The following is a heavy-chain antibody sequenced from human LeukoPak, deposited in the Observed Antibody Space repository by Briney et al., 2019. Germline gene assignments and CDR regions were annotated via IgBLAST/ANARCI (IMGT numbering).Heavy chain of an antibody. V-gene: IGHV4-34*01. CDR2: INHSGST. CDR3: ASSSWNQKTDAFDI. CDR1: GGSFSGYY. Sequence: PSETLSLTCAVYGGSFSGYYWSWIRQPPGKGLEWIGEINHSGSTNYNPSLKSRVTISVDTSKNQFSLKLSSVTAADTAVYYCASSSWNQKTDAFDIWGQGTMVTVSS. D-gene: IGHD6-13*01. J-gene: IGHJ3*02.